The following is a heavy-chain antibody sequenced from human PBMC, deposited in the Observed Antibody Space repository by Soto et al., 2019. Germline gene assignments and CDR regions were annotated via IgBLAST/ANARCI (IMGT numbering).Heavy chain of an antibody. CDR2: IYYSGST. V-gene: IGHV4-39*01. J-gene: IGHJ5*02. D-gene: IGHD6-19*01. Sequence: QLQLQESGPGLVKPSETLSLTCSVSGGSINSSSYFWGWVRQPPGKGLEWIGSIYYSGSTYYHPSLRSRVTISVATSKNQFSLKLSSVTAADTAVFYCARHYSSGSRNWFDPWGQGTLVTVSS. CDR1: GGSINSSSYF. CDR3: ARHYSSGSRNWFDP.